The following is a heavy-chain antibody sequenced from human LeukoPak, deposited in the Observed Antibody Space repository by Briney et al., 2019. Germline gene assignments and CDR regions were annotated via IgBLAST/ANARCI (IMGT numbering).Heavy chain of an antibody. J-gene: IGHJ2*01. D-gene: IGHD3-16*02. CDR2: ISSSGSTI. CDR1: GFTFSDYY. CDR3: AREALELSPPRGYFDL. Sequence: SGGSLRLSCAASGFTFSDYYMSWIRQAPGKGLEWVSYISSSGSTIYYADSVKGRFTISRDNAKNSLYLQMNSLRAEDTAVYYCAREALELSPPRGYFDLWGRGTLVTVSS. V-gene: IGHV3-11*01.